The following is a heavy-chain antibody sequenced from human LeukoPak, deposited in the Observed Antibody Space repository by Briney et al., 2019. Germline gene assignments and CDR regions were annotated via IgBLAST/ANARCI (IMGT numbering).Heavy chain of an antibody. CDR2: IYYSGST. Sequence: SETLSLTCTVSGGSISSGNYYWSWIRQPPGKGLEWIGYIYYSGSTYYNPSLKSRVTISLDTSKNQFSLKLSSVTAADTAVYYCATVAVIRGVTYFDYWGQGTLVTVSS. J-gene: IGHJ4*02. V-gene: IGHV4-30-4*02. CDR1: GGSISSGNYY. D-gene: IGHD3-10*01. CDR3: ATVAVIRGVTYFDY.